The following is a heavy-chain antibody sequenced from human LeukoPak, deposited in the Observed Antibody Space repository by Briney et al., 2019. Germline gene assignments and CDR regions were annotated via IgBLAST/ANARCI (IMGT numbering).Heavy chain of an antibody. CDR3: ARDVHNGYSYGTYFDY. CDR2: INPNSGGT. J-gene: IGHJ4*02. V-gene: IGHV1-2*06. D-gene: IGHD5-18*01. CDR1: GYTFTGYY. Sequence: ASVKVSCKASGYTFTGYYMHWVRQAPGQGLEWMGRINPNSGGTNYAQKFQGRVTMTRDTSISTAYMELSRLRSDDTAVYYCARDVHNGYSYGTYFDYWGQGTLVTVSS.